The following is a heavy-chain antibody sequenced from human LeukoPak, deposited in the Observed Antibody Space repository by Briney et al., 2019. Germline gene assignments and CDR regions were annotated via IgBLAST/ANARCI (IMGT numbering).Heavy chain of an antibody. CDR1: GFTVSSNY. CDR3: AKPNSGSYSSAFDI. D-gene: IGHD1-26*01. Sequence: GGSLRLSCAASGFTVSSNYMSWVRQAPGKGLEWVSAISGSGGSTYYADSVKGRFTISRDNSKNTLYLQMNSLRAEDTAVYYCAKPNSGSYSSAFDIWGQGTMVTVSS. J-gene: IGHJ3*02. V-gene: IGHV3-23*01. CDR2: ISGSGGST.